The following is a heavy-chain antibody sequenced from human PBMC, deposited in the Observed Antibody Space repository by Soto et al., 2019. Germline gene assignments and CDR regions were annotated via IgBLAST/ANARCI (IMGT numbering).Heavy chain of an antibody. CDR2: ISSSGSTI. CDR1: GFTFSDYY. Sequence: QVQLVESGGGMVKPGGSLRLSCAASGFTFSDYYMSWIRQAPEKGLEWVSYISSSGSTIYYADSVKGRFTISRDNAKNSLYLQMNSLRAEDTAVYYCARAPRYYYDSSGYYSYYFDYWGQGTLVTVSS. V-gene: IGHV3-11*01. D-gene: IGHD3-22*01. CDR3: ARAPRYYYDSSGYYSYYFDY. J-gene: IGHJ4*02.